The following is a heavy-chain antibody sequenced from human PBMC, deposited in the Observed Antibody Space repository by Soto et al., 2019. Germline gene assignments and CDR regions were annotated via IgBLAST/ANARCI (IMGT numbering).Heavy chain of an antibody. D-gene: IGHD6-6*01. CDR2: IRGSGGRI. Sequence: PRGPLRLSRGADGFNINNYGMSWDSQTPRKGEEGGSSIRGSGGRIYYPDSVKGRFTISRDNSKNPLYLHMTSLRAEDTAVYYCAKDRWWVIAARPAEVSNWFDPWGQGTLVTVSS. CDR1: GFNINNYG. J-gene: IGHJ5*02. CDR3: AKDRWWVIAARPAEVSNWFDP. V-gene: IGHV3-23*01.